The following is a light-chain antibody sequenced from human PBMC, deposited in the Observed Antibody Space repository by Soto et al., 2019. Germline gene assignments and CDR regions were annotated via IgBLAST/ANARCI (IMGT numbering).Light chain of an antibody. V-gene: IGKV3-15*01. J-gene: IGKJ1*01. CDR2: DAS. CDR1: EDVSSK. CDR3: LQYDTWPPGT. Sequence: IFMTQSPATLSVSPGGRATLSCRASEDVSSKLAWYQQKPGLPPRLVIYDASTRATGIPGRFSGSGSGKEFTLTISGLQSADFAIYYCLQYDTWPPGTFGQGTKVEI.